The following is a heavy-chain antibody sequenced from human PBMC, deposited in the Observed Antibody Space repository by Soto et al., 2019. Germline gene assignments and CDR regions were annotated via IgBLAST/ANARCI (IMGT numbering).Heavy chain of an antibody. D-gene: IGHD3-3*01. V-gene: IGHV1-69*04. CDR2: IIPILGIA. J-gene: IGHJ4*02. Sequence: GQGLEWMGRIIPILGIANYAQKFQGRVTITADKSTSTAYMELSSLRSEDTAVYYCARVDFWSGQNNDYWGQGTLVTVSS. CDR3: ARVDFWSGQNNDY.